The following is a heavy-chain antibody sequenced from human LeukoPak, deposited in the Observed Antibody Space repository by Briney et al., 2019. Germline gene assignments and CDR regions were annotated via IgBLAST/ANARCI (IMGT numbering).Heavy chain of an antibody. CDR2: ISAYNGNT. CDR1: GYTFTSYG. J-gene: IGHJ3*02. D-gene: IGHD3-3*01. Sequence: ASVKVSCKASGYTFTSYGISWVRQAPGQGLEWMGWISAYNGNTNYAQKLQGRVTMTTDTSTSTAYTELRSLRSDDTAVYYCARDTSVSEWLLYGAFDIWGQGTMVTVSS. CDR3: ARDTSVSEWLLYGAFDI. V-gene: IGHV1-18*01.